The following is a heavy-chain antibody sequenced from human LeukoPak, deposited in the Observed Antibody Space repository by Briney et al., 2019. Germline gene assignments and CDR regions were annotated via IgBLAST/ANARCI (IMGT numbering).Heavy chain of an antibody. J-gene: IGHJ6*02. Sequence: GESLKISCKGSGYIFTSYWIGWVRQMPGKGLEWMGIIYPGDSDSRYSPSFQGQVTISADRSISTAYLQWSSLKASDTAIYYCASYSSGWSYGMDVWGQGTTVTVSS. CDR1: GYIFTSYW. CDR3: ASYSSGWSYGMDV. D-gene: IGHD6-19*01. V-gene: IGHV5-51*01. CDR2: IYPGDSDS.